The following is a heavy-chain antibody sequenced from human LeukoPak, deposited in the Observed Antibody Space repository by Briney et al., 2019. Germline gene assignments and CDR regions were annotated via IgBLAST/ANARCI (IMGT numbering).Heavy chain of an antibody. CDR3: AKDWGSKFASGSSYLDS. Sequence: GGSLRLSCAASGFTFSSYAMSWVRQAPGKGLEWVSDISGSGGSTHYADSVKGRFTISRDNSKNTLYLQMNGLRPEDTAVYFCAKDWGSKFASGSSYLDSWGQGTLVTVSS. CDR2: ISGSGGST. D-gene: IGHD3-10*01. J-gene: IGHJ4*02. CDR1: GFTFSSYA. V-gene: IGHV3-23*01.